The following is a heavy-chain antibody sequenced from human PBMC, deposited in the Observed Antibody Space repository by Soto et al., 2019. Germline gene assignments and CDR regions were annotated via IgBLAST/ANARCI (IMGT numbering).Heavy chain of an antibody. CDR1: GYTFTSYG. V-gene: IGHV1-18*01. CDR3: ARDFXFXXXXXXXX. Sequence: ASVKVSCKASGYTFTSYGISWVRQAPGQELERMGWISAYNGNTNYAQKLQGRVTMTTDTSTSTAYVELRSLRSDDTAVYYCARDFXFXXXXXXXXWXXGTLVTVXS. CDR2: ISAYNGNT. J-gene: IGHJ4*01.